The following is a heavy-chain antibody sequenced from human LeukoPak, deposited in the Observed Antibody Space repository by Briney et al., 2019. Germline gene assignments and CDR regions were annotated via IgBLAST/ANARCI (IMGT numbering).Heavy chain of an antibody. CDR1: GGTFSSYA. J-gene: IGHJ6*02. D-gene: IGHD3-10*01. V-gene: IGHV1-69*05. Sequence: ASVKVSCKASGGTFSSYAISWVRQAPGQGLEWMGGIIPIFGTANYAQKFQGRVTITTDESTSTAYMELSSLRSEDTAVYYCARGRGGMLRGLTLNYYYYGMDVWGQGTTVTVSS. CDR2: IIPIFGTA. CDR3: ARGRGGMLRGLTLNYYYYGMDV.